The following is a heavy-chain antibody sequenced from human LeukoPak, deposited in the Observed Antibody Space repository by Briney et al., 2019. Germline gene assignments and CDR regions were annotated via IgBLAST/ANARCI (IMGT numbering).Heavy chain of an antibody. V-gene: IGHV4-30-2*01. J-gene: IGHJ5*02. CDR1: GGSISSGDYY. CDR3: ARAITIFGVVRTKTSNWFDP. D-gene: IGHD3-3*01. CDR2: IYHSGST. Sequence: SETLSLTCTVSGGSISSGDYYWSWIRQPPGKGLEWIGYIYHSGSTYYNPSLKSRVTISVDRSKNQFSLKLSSVTAADTAVYYCARAITIFGVVRTKTSNWFDPWGQGTLVTVSS.